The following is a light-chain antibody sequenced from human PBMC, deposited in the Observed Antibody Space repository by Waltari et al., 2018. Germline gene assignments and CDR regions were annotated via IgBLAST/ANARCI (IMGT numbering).Light chain of an antibody. CDR2: KAS. CDR1: QSFSTW. V-gene: IGKV1-5*03. Sequence: DIQMTQSPSTLSASVGDRVTITCRASQSFSTWLAWYQQKPGKPPRLLIYKASTLDSGVPSRVSGSGSGSEFTLTITSLQPDDFATYFCQQYNNYPWTFGQGTKVEI. CDR3: QQYNNYPWT. J-gene: IGKJ1*01.